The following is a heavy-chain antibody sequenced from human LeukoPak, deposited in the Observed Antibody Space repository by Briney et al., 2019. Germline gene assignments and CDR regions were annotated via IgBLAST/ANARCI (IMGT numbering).Heavy chain of an antibody. Sequence: GGSLRLSCAASGFTFSSYAMSWVRQVPGKGLESVSYMSRSGDIIYYADSVKGRFTISRDNAKNSLYLQMNSLRAEDTAVYYCARDVYYGSGSPRLDYWGQGTLVTVSS. D-gene: IGHD3-10*01. CDR1: GFTFSSYA. CDR2: MSRSGDII. V-gene: IGHV3-48*01. CDR3: ARDVYYGSGSPRLDY. J-gene: IGHJ4*02.